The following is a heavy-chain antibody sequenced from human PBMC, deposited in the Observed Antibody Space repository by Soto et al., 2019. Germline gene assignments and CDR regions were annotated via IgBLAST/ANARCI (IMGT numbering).Heavy chain of an antibody. CDR3: ARGAPRPRDVPTYFHF. V-gene: IGHV4-31*03. CDR1: GDSMTSGGYY. Sequence: PSETLSLTCSVSGDSMTSGGYYWSWVRHHPGKGLEWVGSIYYTGDTYFNPSLKSRITVSMDTSKNEFSLKLTSVTSADTAVYFCARGAPRPRDVPTYFHFWGQAPLLTVSS. J-gene: IGHJ4*02. CDR2: IYYTGDT.